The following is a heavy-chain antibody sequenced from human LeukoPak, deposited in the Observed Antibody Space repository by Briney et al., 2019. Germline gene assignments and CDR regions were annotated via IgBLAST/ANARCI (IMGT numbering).Heavy chain of an antibody. CDR1: GFTFSSYS. D-gene: IGHD5-18*01. Sequence: GGSLRLSCAVSGFTFSSYSMNWVRQAPGKGLEWVSYISSSSTTIYYIDSVKGRFTISRDNAKNSLYLQMNSLRAEDTAVYYCAREAKYSYGEYWGQGTLVTVSS. V-gene: IGHV3-48*01. CDR3: AREAKYSYGEY. J-gene: IGHJ4*02. CDR2: ISSSSTTI.